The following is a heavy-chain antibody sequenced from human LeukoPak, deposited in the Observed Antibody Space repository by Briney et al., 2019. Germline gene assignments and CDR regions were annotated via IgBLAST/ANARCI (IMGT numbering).Heavy chain of an antibody. Sequence: SETLSLTCAVHGGSFSGYYWSWIRQPPGKGLEWIGEINHSGSTNYNPSLKSRVTISVDTSKNQLSLKLSSVTAEDTAVYYCARDRRYYDSSGYRVLDYWGQGTLVTVSS. CDR2: INHSGST. V-gene: IGHV4-34*01. D-gene: IGHD3-22*01. CDR1: GGSFSGYY. CDR3: ARDRRYYDSSGYRVLDY. J-gene: IGHJ4*02.